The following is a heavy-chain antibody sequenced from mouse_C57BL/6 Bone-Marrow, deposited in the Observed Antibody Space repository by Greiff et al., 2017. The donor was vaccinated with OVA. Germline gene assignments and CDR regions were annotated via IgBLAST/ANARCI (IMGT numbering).Heavy chain of an antibody. CDR2: IDPSDSET. CDR3: AVGRGVAMDY. J-gene: IGHJ4*01. CDR1: GYTFTSYW. Sequence: QVQLQQPGAELVRPGSSVKLSCKASGYTFTSYWMHWVKQRPIQGLEWIGNIDPSDSETHYNQKFKDKATLTVDKSSSTAYMQLSSLTSEDSAVYYCAVGRGVAMDYWGQGTSVTVSS. D-gene: IGHD4-1*01. V-gene: IGHV1-52*01.